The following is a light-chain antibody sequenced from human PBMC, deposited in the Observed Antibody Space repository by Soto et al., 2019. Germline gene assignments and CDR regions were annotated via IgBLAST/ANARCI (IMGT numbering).Light chain of an antibody. CDR1: ESVIHTSNNKSY. CDR2: WAS. J-gene: IGKJ5*01. Sequence: IVMTQSPGALAVSLGEAATINFKSSESVIHTSNNKSYLAWYQQKPGQPPEXXLYWASARESGVPDRFSGSGSGTDFTLTISRLEPEDFAVYYCQQYGSSQITFGQGTRLEIK. CDR3: QQYGSSQIT. V-gene: IGKV4-1*01.